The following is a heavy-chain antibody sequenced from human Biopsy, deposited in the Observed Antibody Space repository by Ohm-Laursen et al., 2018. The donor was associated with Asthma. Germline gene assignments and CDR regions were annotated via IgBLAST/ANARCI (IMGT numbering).Heavy chain of an antibody. D-gene: IGHD3-3*01. J-gene: IGHJ6*02. Sequence: GTLSLTCAVSGGSMTPTSHYWDWIRQAPGKGLEWIGYISYGGKTSYNPSLKNRVTISRDTSKSQFSLRLTSVTAADTAVYFCARRITIFGVVQKDHGMDAWGQGTTVSVSS. CDR1: GGSMTPTSHY. CDR3: ARRITIFGVVQKDHGMDA. V-gene: IGHV4-39*01. CDR2: ISYGGKT.